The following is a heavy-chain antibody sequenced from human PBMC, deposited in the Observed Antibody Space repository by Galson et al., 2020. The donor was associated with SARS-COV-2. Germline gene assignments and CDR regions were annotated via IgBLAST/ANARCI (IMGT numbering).Heavy chain of an antibody. CDR1: GFTFSSYG. J-gene: IGHJ6*02. CDR2: ISYDESNK. CDR3: AKFGLGNYYYGMDV. V-gene: IGHV3-30*18. D-gene: IGHD3-10*01. Sequence: GESVKISCAASGFTFSSYGMHWVRRAPGKGLEWVAVISYDESNKYYADSVKGRFTISRDNSKNTLYLQMNSLRAEDTAVYYCAKFGLGNYYYGMDVWGQGTTVTVSS.